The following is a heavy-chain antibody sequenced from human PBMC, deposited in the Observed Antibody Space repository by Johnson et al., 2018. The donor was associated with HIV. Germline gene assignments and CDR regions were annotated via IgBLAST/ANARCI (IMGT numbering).Heavy chain of an antibody. Sequence: VQLVESGGDLVQPGGSLRLSCAASGFTFSSYDMHWVRQATGKGLEWVSAIGTAGDTYYPGSVKGRFTISRENAKNSLYLQMNSLRAGDTAVYYCARRNGYIHAFDIWGQGTMVTVSS. CDR3: ARRNGYIHAFDI. J-gene: IGHJ3*02. CDR2: IGTAGDT. D-gene: IGHD6-13*01. V-gene: IGHV3-13*01. CDR1: GFTFSSYD.